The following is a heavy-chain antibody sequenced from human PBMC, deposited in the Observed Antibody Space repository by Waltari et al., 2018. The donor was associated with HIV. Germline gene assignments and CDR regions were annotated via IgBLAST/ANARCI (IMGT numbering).Heavy chain of an antibody. CDR3: ARVQTGVDTAMVNRYFDL. V-gene: IGHV4-39*01. CDR2: IYYSGST. J-gene: IGHJ2*01. Sequence: QLQLQESGPGLVKPSETLSLTCTVSGGSISSSSYYSGWIRQPPGKGLEWIGSIYYSGSTYYNPSLKSRVTISVDTSKNQFSLKLSSVTAADTAVYYCARVQTGVDTAMVNRYFDLWGRGTLVTVSS. CDR1: GGSISSSSYY. D-gene: IGHD5-18*01.